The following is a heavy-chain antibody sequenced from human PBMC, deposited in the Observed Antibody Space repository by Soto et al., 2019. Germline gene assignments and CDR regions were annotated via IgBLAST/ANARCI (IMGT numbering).Heavy chain of an antibody. CDR3: AREGRVVGP. D-gene: IGHD2-2*01. CDR2: IYYSGST. Sequence: PXGTLALTCTVSGGSVSSYYGSWIRQPPGKGLEWIGYIYYSGSTNYNPSLKSRVTISVDTSKNQFSLKLSSVTAADTAAYYCAREGRVVGPWGRRTLVTVPS. CDR1: GGSVSSYY. J-gene: IGHJ5*02. V-gene: IGHV4-59*02.